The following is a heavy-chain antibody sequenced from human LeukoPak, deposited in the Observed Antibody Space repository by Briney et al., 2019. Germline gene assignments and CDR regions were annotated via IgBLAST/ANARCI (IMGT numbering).Heavy chain of an antibody. D-gene: IGHD6-13*01. Sequence: GGSLRLSCAASGFTVNSKYMTWVRQAPGKGLEWVSLMYSSGPTYYADSVKGRFTISTDNSKNTLYLQMNSLRAEDTAIYYCASKGLSSWFEYWSQGTLVTVSS. CDR1: GFTVNSKY. CDR3: ASKGLSSWFEY. V-gene: IGHV3-53*01. J-gene: IGHJ4*02. CDR2: MYSSGPT.